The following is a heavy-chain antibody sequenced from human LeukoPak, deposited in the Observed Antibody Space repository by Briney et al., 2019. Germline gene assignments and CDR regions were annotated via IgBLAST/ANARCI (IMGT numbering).Heavy chain of an antibody. Sequence: SETLSLTCTVSGGSISSGGYYWSWIRQHPGRGLEWIGYIYYSGSTYYNPSLKSRVTISVDTSKNQFSLKLSSVTAADTAVYYCASLAVTPQDDYWGQGTLVTVSS. CDR1: GGSISSGGYY. J-gene: IGHJ4*02. CDR3: ASLAVTPQDDY. D-gene: IGHD4-23*01. CDR2: IYYSGST. V-gene: IGHV4-31*03.